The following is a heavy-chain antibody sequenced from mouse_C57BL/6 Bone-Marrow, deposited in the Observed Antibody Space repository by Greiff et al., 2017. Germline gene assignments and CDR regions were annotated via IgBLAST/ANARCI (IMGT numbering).Heavy chain of an antibody. D-gene: IGHD2-4*01. J-gene: IGHJ2*01. CDR2: ISNGGGST. Sequence: DVMLVESGGGLVQPGGSLKLSCAASGFTFSDYYMYWVRQTPEKRLEWVAYISNGGGSTYYPDTVKGRFTISRDNAKNTLYLQMSRLKSEDTAMYYCARGGDYGDALYYFDYWGQGTTLTVSS. CDR3: ARGGDYGDALYYFDY. V-gene: IGHV5-12*01. CDR1: GFTFSDYY.